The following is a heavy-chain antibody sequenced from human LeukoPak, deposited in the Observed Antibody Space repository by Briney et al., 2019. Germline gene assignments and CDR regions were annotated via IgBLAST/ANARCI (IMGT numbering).Heavy chain of an antibody. J-gene: IGHJ4*02. D-gene: IGHD1-20*01. CDR1: GASITTYY. CDR3: ARLDGNWNYFDY. V-gene: IGHV4-59*08. CDR2: IHYSGST. Sequence: SETLSLTCSVSGASITTYYWSWIRQPPGKGLEWIAYIHYSGSTSYNPSLKSRLTISLDTSKNQFSLKLGSVTAADTAVYHCARLDGNWNYFDYWGQGTLVTVSS.